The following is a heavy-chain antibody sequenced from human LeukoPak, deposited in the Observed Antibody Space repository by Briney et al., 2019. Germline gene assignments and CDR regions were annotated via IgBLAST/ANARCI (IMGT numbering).Heavy chain of an antibody. V-gene: IGHV3-23*01. Sequence: GGSLRLSCAASRFTFSSYAMSLVRQAPGKGLEWVAGISGGGDTTYTADPVKGRFTISRDNSKSTLYLQMNSLTAEDTAVYYCAGISYSGTWPVGYWGQGTLVTVTA. CDR2: ISGGGDTT. CDR3: AGISYSGTWPVGY. D-gene: IGHD6-6*01. J-gene: IGHJ4*02. CDR1: RFTFSSYA.